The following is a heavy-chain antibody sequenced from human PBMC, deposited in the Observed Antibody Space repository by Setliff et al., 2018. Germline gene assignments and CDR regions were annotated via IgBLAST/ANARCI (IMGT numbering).Heavy chain of an antibody. CDR3: ARTCSGSGCYAGLES. CDR1: GFTFSNYR. V-gene: IGHV3-33*08. Sequence: GGSLRLSCAASGFTFSNYRMHWVRQAPGKGLEWVAVIWDDGGNKYHADSVKGRFTISRDNSKNTLYLHMNSLRPEDTAVYYCARTCSGSGCYAGLESWGQGTPVTVSS. D-gene: IGHD2-15*01. J-gene: IGHJ4*02. CDR2: IWDDGGNK.